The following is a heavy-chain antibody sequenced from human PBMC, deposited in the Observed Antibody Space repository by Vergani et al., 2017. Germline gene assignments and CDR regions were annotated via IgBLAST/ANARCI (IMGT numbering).Heavy chain of an antibody. D-gene: IGHD3-22*01. Sequence: QLQLQESGPGLVKPSETLSLTCTVSGGSISSSSYYWGWIRPPPGKGLEWIGSIYYSGSTYYNPSLKSRVTISVDTSKNQFSLKLSSVTAADTAVYYCATSSGVGYYDSSGYPDWGQGTLVTVSS. V-gene: IGHV4-39*01. CDR3: ATSSGVGYYDSSGYPD. CDR2: IYYSGST. J-gene: IGHJ4*02. CDR1: GGSISSSSYY.